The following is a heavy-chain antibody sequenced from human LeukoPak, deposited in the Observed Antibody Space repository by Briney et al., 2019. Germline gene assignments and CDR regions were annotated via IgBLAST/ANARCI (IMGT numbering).Heavy chain of an antibody. CDR3: AKGWYNGPNWFDP. D-gene: IGHD1-14*01. Sequence: PGGSLRLSCAGSGFTFRSYAMSWVRQAPGKGLEWVSGVTGSASSTYYADSVKGRFTISRDNSKNILYLQMNSLRAEDTAVYYCAKGWYNGPNWFDPWGQGTLVTVSS. V-gene: IGHV3-23*01. CDR2: VTGSASST. J-gene: IGHJ5*02. CDR1: GFTFRSYA.